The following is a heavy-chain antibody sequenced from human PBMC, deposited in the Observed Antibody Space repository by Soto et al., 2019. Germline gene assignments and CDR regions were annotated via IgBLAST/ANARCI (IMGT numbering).Heavy chain of an antibody. V-gene: IGHV4-39*01. CDR1: GGSISSSSYY. J-gene: IGHJ6*02. CDR3: DSMRGGPNYYYYYGMDV. D-gene: IGHD3-10*01. Sequence: SETLSLTCTVSGGSISSSSYYWGWIRQPPGKGLEWIGSIYYSGSTYYNPSLRSRVTISVDTSKNQFSLKLSSVTAADTAVYYCDSMRGGPNYYYYYGMDVWGQGTTVTVSS. CDR2: IYYSGST.